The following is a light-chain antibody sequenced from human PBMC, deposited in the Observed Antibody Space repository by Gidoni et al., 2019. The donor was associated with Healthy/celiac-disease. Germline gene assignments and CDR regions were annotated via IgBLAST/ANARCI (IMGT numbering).Light chain of an antibody. Sequence: DIVMTQSPLSLPVTPGEPASISCRSSQSLLHSNGYNYLDWYLQKPGQSPQLLIYLGSNRASGVPDRFSGSGSGTEFTLKISRVEAGDVGVYYCMQALQTPTFGGGTKVEIK. CDR3: MQALQTPT. V-gene: IGKV2-28*01. CDR1: QSLLHSNGYNY. J-gene: IGKJ4*01. CDR2: LGS.